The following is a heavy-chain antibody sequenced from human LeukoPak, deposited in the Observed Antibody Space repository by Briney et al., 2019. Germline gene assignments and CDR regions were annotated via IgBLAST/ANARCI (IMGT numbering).Heavy chain of an antibody. J-gene: IGHJ5*02. CDR1: GCSISSHY. Sequence: SETLSLTCTISGCSISSHYWSWIRQPPGKGLDWIGYIYYSGSTNYNPSLKSRVTISVDTSKNQFSLKLSSVTAADTAVYYCARDQGNYDWFDPWGQGTLVTVSS. D-gene: IGHD4-11*01. V-gene: IGHV4-59*11. CDR2: IYYSGST. CDR3: ARDQGNYDWFDP.